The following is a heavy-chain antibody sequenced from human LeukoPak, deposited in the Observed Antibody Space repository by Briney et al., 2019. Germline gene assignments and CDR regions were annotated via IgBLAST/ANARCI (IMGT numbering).Heavy chain of an antibody. CDR1: GGSISSYF. CDR3: AREKRITMIVPADKGWFDP. Sequence: SETLSLTCTVSGGSISSYFWTWIRQPPGKGLEWIGYIYYSGSTNYNPSLKSRVTMSIHTSKNQFSLKLSSVTAADTAVYYCAREKRITMIVPADKGWFDPWGQGTLVTVSS. CDR2: IYYSGST. V-gene: IGHV4-59*12. D-gene: IGHD3-22*01. J-gene: IGHJ5*02.